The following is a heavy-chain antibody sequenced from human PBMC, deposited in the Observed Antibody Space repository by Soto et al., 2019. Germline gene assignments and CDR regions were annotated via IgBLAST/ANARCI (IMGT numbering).Heavy chain of an antibody. D-gene: IGHD5-18*01. Sequence: EVQLLESGGGLVQPGGSLRLSCAASGFTFSSYAMSWVRQAPGKGLEWVSAISGSGGSTYYADSVKGRFTISRDNSKNTLYLQMNSLRAEDTAVYYCAKDRPDTAMVTFVHGAFDIWGQGTMVTVSS. J-gene: IGHJ3*02. CDR3: AKDRPDTAMVTFVHGAFDI. CDR2: ISGSGGST. CDR1: GFTFSSYA. V-gene: IGHV3-23*01.